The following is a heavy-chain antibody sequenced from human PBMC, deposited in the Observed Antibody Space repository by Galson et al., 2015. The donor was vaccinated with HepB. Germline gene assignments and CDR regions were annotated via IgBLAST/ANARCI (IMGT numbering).Heavy chain of an antibody. J-gene: IGHJ5*02. CDR3: ARGAFVVVVGATQNNWFDP. V-gene: IGHV1-18*01. CDR2: ISAFKGNT. D-gene: IGHD2-15*01. CDR1: GYTFSSFS. Sequence: SCKASGYTFSSFSISWVRQAPGQGLEWMGWISAFKGNTDYAKKFKGRVTMTTDTSTSTAYMELRSLRSDDTAVYYCARGAFVVVVGATQNNWFDPWGQGTLVTVSS.